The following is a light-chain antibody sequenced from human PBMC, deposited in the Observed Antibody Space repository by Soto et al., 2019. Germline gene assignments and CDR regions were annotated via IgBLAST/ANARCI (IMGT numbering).Light chain of an antibody. Sequence: QSALTQPRSVSGSPGHSVTISCTGTSSDVGFYNYVSWYQQHPGKAPKLMIYDVTNRPSGVPDRFSASKSGSTAPLTISGLQAEDEADYYCCSYAGSYTFVVFGGGTKLTVL. CDR2: DVT. V-gene: IGLV2-11*01. J-gene: IGLJ2*01. CDR3: CSYAGSYTFVV. CDR1: SSDVGFYNY.